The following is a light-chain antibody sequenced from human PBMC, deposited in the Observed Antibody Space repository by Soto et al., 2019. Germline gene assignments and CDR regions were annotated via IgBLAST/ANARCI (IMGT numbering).Light chain of an antibody. CDR2: DAS. CDR1: QSVSGY. J-gene: IGKJ3*01. V-gene: IGKV3-11*01. CDR3: EERSNWPYT. Sequence: EIVLTQSPATLSLSPGERATLSCRASQSVSGYLVWYQQKPGQAPRLLIYDASNRATGIPARFSGSGSGTAFTLTISSPEPKDFAVYYWEERSNWPYTFGRGTKVDI.